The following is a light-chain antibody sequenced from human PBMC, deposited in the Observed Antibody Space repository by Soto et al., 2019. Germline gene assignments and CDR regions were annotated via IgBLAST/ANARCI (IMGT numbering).Light chain of an antibody. CDR1: QTIRNW. CDR3: QKYNTYSK. V-gene: IGKV1-5*01. Sequence: GDRVTITCRASQTIRNWLAWYQQKPGKAPKLLIYDASSLRGGVPSRFSGSGSGTEFTLTISSLQPDDFATYYCQKYNTYSKFGQGTKVDIK. CDR2: DAS. J-gene: IGKJ1*01.